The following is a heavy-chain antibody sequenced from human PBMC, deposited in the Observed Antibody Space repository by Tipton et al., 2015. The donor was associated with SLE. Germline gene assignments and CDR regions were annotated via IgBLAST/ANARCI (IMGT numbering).Heavy chain of an antibody. CDR2: IYYSGST. CDR3: ARQGSSGSRDY. J-gene: IGHJ4*02. D-gene: IGHD6-19*01. Sequence: GSLRLSCTVSGGSISSSSYYWGWIRQPPGKGLEWIGSIYYSGSTYYNPSLKSRVTISVDTSKNQFSLKLSSVTAADTAVYYCARQGSSGSRDYWGQGTLVTVSS. V-gene: IGHV4-39*01. CDR1: GGSISSSSYY.